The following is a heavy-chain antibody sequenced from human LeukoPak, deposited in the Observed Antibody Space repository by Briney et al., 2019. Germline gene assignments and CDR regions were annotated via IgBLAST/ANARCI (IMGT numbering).Heavy chain of an antibody. CDR2: IYDSGST. CDR3: ARHIGNSGGGYFDY. J-gene: IGHJ4*02. D-gene: IGHD4-23*01. CDR1: GGSISSYY. V-gene: IGHV4-59*08. Sequence: SETLSLTCTVSGGSISSYYWSWIRQPPGKGLEWIGYIYDSGSTNYNPSLKSRVTISVDTSKNQFSLKLSSVTAADTAVYYCARHIGNSGGGYFDYWGQGTLVTVSS.